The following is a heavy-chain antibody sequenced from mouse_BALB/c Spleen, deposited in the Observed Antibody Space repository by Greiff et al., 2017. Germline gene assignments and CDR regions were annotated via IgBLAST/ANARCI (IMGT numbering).Heavy chain of an antibody. Sequence: VHVKQSGPELEKPGASVKISCKASGYSFTGYNMNWVKQSNGKSLEWIGNIDPYYGGTSYNQKFKGKATLTVDKSSSTAYMQLKSLTSEDSAVYYCASGEVRDWFAYWGQGTLVTVSA. CDR1: GYSFTGYN. D-gene: IGHD2-14*01. V-gene: IGHV1-39*01. CDR3: ASGEVRDWFAY. J-gene: IGHJ3*01. CDR2: IDPYYGGT.